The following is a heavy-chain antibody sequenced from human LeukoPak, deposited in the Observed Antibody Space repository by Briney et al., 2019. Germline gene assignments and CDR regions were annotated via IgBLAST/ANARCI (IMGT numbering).Heavy chain of an antibody. J-gene: IGHJ6*02. CDR2: IYYSGST. CDR1: GGSISSYY. D-gene: IGHD2-15*01. Sequence: SETLSLTCTVSGGSISSYYWNWIRQPPGKGLEWIGYIYYSGSTYYNPSLKSRVTISVDTSKNQFSLKLSSVTAADTAVYYCARGGGSYPYYYGMDVWGQGTTVTVSS. V-gene: IGHV4-59*08. CDR3: ARGGGSYPYYYGMDV.